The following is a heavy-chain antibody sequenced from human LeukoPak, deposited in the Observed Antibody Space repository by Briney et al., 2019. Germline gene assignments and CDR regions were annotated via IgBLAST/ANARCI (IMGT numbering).Heavy chain of an antibody. Sequence: GGSLRLSCAASGFTFNSYAMSWVRQAPGKGLEWVSAISGSGDRTFYADSVKGRLTISRDNSKNTLYLQLNTVRAEDTALYYCARGGTNYYYMDVWGNGTTVTVSS. CDR1: GFTFNSYA. CDR3: ARGGTNYYYMDV. J-gene: IGHJ6*03. CDR2: ISGSGDRT. V-gene: IGHV3-23*01. D-gene: IGHD3-10*01.